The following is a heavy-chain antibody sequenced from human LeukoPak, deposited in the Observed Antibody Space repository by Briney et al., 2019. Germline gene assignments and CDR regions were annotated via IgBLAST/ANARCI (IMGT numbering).Heavy chain of an antibody. D-gene: IGHD6-6*01. CDR1: GFTFDDYG. CDR3: ARDVYSSSSYNWFDP. CDR2: INWNGGST. V-gene: IGHV3-20*01. J-gene: IGHJ5*02. Sequence: QTGGSLRLSCAASGFTFDDYGMSWVRQAPGKGLEWVSGINWNGGSTGYADSVKGRFTISRDNAKNSLYLQMNSLRAEDTALYHCARDVYSSSSYNWFDPWGQGTLVTVSS.